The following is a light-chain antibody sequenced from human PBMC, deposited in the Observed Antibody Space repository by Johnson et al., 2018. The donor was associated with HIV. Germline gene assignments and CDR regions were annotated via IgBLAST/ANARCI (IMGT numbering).Light chain of an antibody. Sequence: SILTQPPSVSAAPGQKVTISCSGSSSHIGNNYVSWYQQLPGTAPKLLIYDNNKRPSGIPGRFSGSKSGPSATLGITGLQTGDEADYYCGTWDSSLTSYVFGAGTKVTVL. CDR2: DNN. J-gene: IGLJ1*01. CDR1: SSHIGNNY. V-gene: IGLV1-51*01. CDR3: GTWDSSLTSYV.